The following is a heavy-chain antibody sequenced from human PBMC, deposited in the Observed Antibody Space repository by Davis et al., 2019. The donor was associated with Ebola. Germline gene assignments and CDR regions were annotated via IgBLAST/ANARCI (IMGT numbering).Heavy chain of an antibody. J-gene: IGHJ4*02. V-gene: IGHV3-23*01. Sequence: PGGSLRLSCEASGFTFSSYALSWVRQAPGKGLEWLSAISADAASTYYADSVKGRFTISKDISTNTVYLQMSSLGVADTALYYCARELGYGSGVDYGGQGTLVTVSS. CDR2: ISADAAST. D-gene: IGHD3-10*01. CDR1: GFTFSSYA. CDR3: ARELGYGSGVDY.